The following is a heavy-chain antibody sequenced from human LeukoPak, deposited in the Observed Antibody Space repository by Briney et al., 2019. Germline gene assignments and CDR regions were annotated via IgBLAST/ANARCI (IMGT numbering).Heavy chain of an antibody. J-gene: IGHJ3*02. Sequence: ASVKVSCKASGYTFTGYYMHWVRQAPGQGLEWMGWINPKSGGTNYAQKFQGRVTMTRDTSISTAYMEMSRLRSDDTAVYYCARNSWFGESSDAFDMWGQGTMVTVSS. CDR2: INPKSGGT. CDR3: ARNSWFGESSDAFDM. V-gene: IGHV1-2*02. D-gene: IGHD3-10*01. CDR1: GYTFTGYY.